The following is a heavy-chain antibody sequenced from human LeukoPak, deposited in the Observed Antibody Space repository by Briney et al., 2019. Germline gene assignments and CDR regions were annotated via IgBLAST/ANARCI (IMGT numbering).Heavy chain of an antibody. CDR3: ARGRRLTYYDDSSGMNWFDP. J-gene: IGHJ5*02. CDR1: GGSFSGYY. D-gene: IGHD3-22*01. Sequence: SESLSLTCAVYGGSFSGYYWSWIRQPPGKGLEWVVEINHSGSTKYNPSLKSQVTISVDTSKNQFSLKLTSVTAADTAVYYWARGRRLTYYDDSSGMNWFDPWGQGTLVTVSS. V-gene: IGHV4-34*01. CDR2: INHSGST.